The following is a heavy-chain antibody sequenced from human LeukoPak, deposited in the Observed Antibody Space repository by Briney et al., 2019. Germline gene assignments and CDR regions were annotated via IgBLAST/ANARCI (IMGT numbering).Heavy chain of an antibody. J-gene: IGHJ6*02. CDR1: GFNFADYA. Sequence: GGSLRLSCGASGFNFADYAVHWVRQGPGKGLEWDSGISWNSDSIEYADSVKGRFTISRDNAKKSLFLQMNSLTTEDTALYYCVRDQGSGWYGRYFGMDVWGQGTTVTVFS. CDR2: ISWNSDSI. V-gene: IGHV3-9*01. D-gene: IGHD6-19*01. CDR3: VRDQGSGWYGRYFGMDV.